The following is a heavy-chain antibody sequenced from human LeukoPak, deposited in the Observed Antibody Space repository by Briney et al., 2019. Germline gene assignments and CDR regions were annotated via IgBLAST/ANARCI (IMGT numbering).Heavy chain of an antibody. D-gene: IGHD3-3*01. Sequence: PSETLSLTCAVYGGSFSGYYWNWIRQTPGKGLEWIGRIYTSGSTNYNPSLKSRVTMSVDTSKNQFSLKLSSVTAADTAVYYCARGLHYDFWSGPPGSWFDPWGQGTLVTVSS. CDR1: GGSFSGYY. CDR2: IYTSGST. V-gene: IGHV4-59*10. CDR3: ARGLHYDFWSGPPGSWFDP. J-gene: IGHJ5*02.